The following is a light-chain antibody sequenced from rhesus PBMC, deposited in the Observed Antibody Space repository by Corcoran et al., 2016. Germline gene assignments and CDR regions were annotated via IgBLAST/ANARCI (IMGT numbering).Light chain of an antibody. CDR3: QHSYGTPYS. J-gene: IGKJ2*01. CDR1: ENVNNY. V-gene: IGKV1-74*01. Sequence: DIQMTQSPSSLSASVGDRVTITCRASENVNNYLHWYQQKPGKAPKPLINKASTLQSGVPSRFSGSGSGTDFTLTISSLQPEDFATYYCQHSYGTPYSFGQGTKVEIK. CDR2: KAS.